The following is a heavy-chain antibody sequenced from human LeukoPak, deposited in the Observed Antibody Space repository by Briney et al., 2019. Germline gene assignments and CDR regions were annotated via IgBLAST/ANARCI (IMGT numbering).Heavy chain of an antibody. J-gene: IGHJ4*02. CDR1: GFTFNSYA. D-gene: IGHD3-10*01. V-gene: IGHV3-30*01. Sequence: GGSLRLSCAASGFTFNSYAMHWVRQAPGKGLEWVAVISYDGSSKYYADSVKGRFTISRDNSKNTLFLQMNSLRAEDTAVYYCARDDYYASGTLAYYFDYWGQGTLVAVPS. CDR3: ARDDYYASGTLAYYFDY. CDR2: ISYDGSSK.